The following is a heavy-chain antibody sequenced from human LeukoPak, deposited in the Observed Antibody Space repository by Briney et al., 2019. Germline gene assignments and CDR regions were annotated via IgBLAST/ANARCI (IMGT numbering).Heavy chain of an antibody. CDR2: TSHDGSNT. V-gene: IGHV3-30*04. Sequence: GGSLRLSCTASGFTFSPYAMHWVRQAPGKGLEWVALTSHDGSNTYYADSVKGRFTISRDNSKNTLYLQMTSLRVEDTAVFYCARGGSSHCTGGSCYSSAFDIWGQGTMVTVSS. D-gene: IGHD2-15*01. CDR1: GFTFSPYA. CDR3: ARGGSSHCTGGSCYSSAFDI. J-gene: IGHJ3*02.